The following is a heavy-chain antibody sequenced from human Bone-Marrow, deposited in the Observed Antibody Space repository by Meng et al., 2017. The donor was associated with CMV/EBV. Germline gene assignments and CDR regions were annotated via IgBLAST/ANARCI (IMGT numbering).Heavy chain of an antibody. CDR3: AKDRSSSFYYFDY. Sequence: GESLKISCAASGFTFSGSAMSWVRQAPGKGLEWVSTISGGGGSTYSADSVKGRFTISRDSSKNMVYLQMNTLRAEDTAIYYCAKDRSSSFYYFDYWGQGTLVTVSS. J-gene: IGHJ4*02. CDR1: GFTFSGSA. V-gene: IGHV3-23*01. CDR2: ISGGGGST. D-gene: IGHD6-13*01.